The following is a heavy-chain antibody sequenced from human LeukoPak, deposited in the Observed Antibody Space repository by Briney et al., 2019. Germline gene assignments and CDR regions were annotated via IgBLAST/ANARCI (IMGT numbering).Heavy chain of an antibody. CDR2: ISYDGSNK. D-gene: IGHD1-7*01. Sequence: GGSLRLSCAASGFTFSSYAMHWVRQAPGKGLEWVAVISYDGSNKYYADSVKGRFTISRDNSKNTLYLQMNSLRAEDTAVYYCANPGRWNYGGPFDYWGQGTLVTVSS. V-gene: IGHV3-30-3*01. CDR3: ANPGRWNYGGPFDY. J-gene: IGHJ4*02. CDR1: GFTFSSYA.